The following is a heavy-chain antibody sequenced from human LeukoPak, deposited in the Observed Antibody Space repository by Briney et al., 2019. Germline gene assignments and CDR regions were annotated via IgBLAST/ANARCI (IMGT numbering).Heavy chain of an antibody. J-gene: IGHJ3*02. CDR3: ARDRVALYYYDSSGYFHDAFDI. CDR1: GGSISSYY. Sequence: PSETLSLTCTVSGGSISSYYWSWIRQPAGKGLEWIGRIYTSGSTNYNPSLKSRVTMSVDTSKNQFSLKLSSVTAADTAVYYCARDRVALYYYDSSGYFHDAFDIWGQGTMVTVSS. V-gene: IGHV4-4*07. CDR2: IYTSGST. D-gene: IGHD3-22*01.